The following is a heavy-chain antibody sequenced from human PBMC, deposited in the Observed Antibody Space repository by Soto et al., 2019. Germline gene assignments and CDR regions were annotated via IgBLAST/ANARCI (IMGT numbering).Heavy chain of an antibody. V-gene: IGHV3-9*01. CDR2: ISWNSGSI. CDR3: AKSPSVVAGAFDI. Sequence: LSLSSAASGFTFDDYAMPSFRQAPGKGLEWVSGISWNSGSIGYADSVKGRFTISRDNAKNSLYLQMNSLRAEDTALYYCAKSPSVVAGAFDIWGQGTMVTVSS. J-gene: IGHJ3*02. D-gene: IGHD2-15*01. CDR1: GFTFDDYA.